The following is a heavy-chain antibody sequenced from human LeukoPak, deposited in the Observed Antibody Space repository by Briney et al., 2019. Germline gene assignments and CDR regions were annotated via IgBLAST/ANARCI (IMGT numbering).Heavy chain of an antibody. CDR1: GFPFRSSG. Sequence: QPGGSLRLSCAASGFPFRSSGMSWVRQAPGKGLEWVSFISGTGLSTSYADSVKGRFTISRDNSKSTLFMQMNSLRVEDTAVYYCAKLMRHMMEDVYDIWGQGTMVTVSS. CDR2: ISGTGLST. J-gene: IGHJ3*02. CDR3: AKLMRHMMEDVYDI. V-gene: IGHV3-23*01. D-gene: IGHD3-16*01.